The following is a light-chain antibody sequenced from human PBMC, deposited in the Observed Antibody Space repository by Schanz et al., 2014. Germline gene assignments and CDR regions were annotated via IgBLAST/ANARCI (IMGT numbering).Light chain of an antibody. Sequence: QSVLTQPASVSGSPGQSITVSCTGTSSDVGSYNLVSWYQQHPGKAPKLMIYEDTQRPSGVSNRFSGSKSGNTASLTISGLQAEDEADYYYSSYTTSSTTVFGTGTKVTVL. CDR1: SSDVGSYNL. V-gene: IGLV2-14*02. CDR2: EDT. J-gene: IGLJ1*01. CDR3: SSYTTSSTTV.